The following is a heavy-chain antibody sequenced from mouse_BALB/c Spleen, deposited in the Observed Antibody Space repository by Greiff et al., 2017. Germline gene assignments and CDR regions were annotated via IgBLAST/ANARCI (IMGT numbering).Heavy chain of an antibody. CDR1: GFDFSRYW. D-gene: IGHD2-2*01. CDR3: ARLGRGYGYDDGF. Sequence: EVQRVESGGGLVQPGGSLNLSCAASGFDFSRYWMSWARQAPGKGQEWIGEINPGSSTINYTPSLKDKFIISRDNAKNTLYLQMSKVRSEDTALYYCARLGRGYGYDDGFWGQGTTLTVSS. V-gene: IGHV4-2*02. J-gene: IGHJ2*01. CDR2: INPGSSTI.